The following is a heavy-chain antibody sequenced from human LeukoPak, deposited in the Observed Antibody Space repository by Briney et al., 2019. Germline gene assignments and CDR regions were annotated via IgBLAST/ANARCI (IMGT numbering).Heavy chain of an antibody. Sequence: SETLSLTCAVYGGSFSGYYWSWIRQPPGKGLEWIGEINHSGSTNYNPSLKSRVTISVDTSKNQCSLKLSSVTAADTAVYYCARAFRARYFDLWGRGTLVTVSS. V-gene: IGHV4-34*01. D-gene: IGHD2/OR15-2a*01. CDR1: GGSFSGYY. CDR2: INHSGST. CDR3: ARAFRARYFDL. J-gene: IGHJ2*01.